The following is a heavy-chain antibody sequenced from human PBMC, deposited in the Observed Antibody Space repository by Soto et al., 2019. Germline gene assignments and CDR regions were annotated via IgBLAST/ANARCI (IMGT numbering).Heavy chain of an antibody. CDR2: IWYDGSNK. D-gene: IGHD1-1*01. J-gene: IGHJ6*02. V-gene: IGHV3-33*01. CDR1: GFTFSSYG. CDR3: ARGNDRGLSYYYYGMDV. Sequence: GGSLRLSCAASGFTFSSYGMHWVRQAPGKGLEWVAVIWYDGSNKYYADSVKGRFTISRDNSKNTLYLQMNSLRAEDTAVYYCARGNDRGLSYYYYGMDVWGQGTTVTVSS.